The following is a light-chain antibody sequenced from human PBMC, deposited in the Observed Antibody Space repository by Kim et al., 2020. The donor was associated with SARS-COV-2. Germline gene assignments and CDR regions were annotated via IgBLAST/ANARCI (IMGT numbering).Light chain of an antibody. Sequence: QSVLTQPPSVSGAPGQTVTISCTGSSSNIGAGYDVHWYQQLPGTAPKLLIYGDINRPSGVPDRFSGSKSGTSASLAITGLQAEDEADYYCQSHDSSLIQYVFGTGTKVTVL. CDR2: GDI. CDR1: SSNIGAGYD. J-gene: IGLJ1*01. V-gene: IGLV1-40*01. CDR3: QSHDSSLIQYV.